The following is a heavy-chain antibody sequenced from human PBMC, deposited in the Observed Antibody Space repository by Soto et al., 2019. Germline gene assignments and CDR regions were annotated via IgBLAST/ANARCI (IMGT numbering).Heavy chain of an antibody. CDR3: ASWLGNEDYYYGMDV. J-gene: IGHJ6*02. V-gene: IGHV4-59*01. D-gene: IGHD5-12*01. CDR2: IYYSGST. Sequence: QVQLQESGPGLVKPSETLSLTCTVSGGSISSYYWSWIRQPPGKGLEWIGYIYYSGSTNYNPSLKSRVTISVDTSKNQFSLKLSSVTAADTAVYHCASWLGNEDYYYGMDVWGQGTTVTVSS. CDR1: GGSISSYY.